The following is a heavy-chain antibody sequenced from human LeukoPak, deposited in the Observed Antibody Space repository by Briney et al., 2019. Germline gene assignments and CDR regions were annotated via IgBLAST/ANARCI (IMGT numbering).Heavy chain of an antibody. J-gene: IGHJ4*02. V-gene: IGHV1-2*02. CDR3: ASLSKIIAAAGY. Sequence: GASVKVSCQASGYTFTGYYMHWVRQAPGQGLEWVGWINPNSGGTNYAQKFRGRVTMTRDTSISTAYMELSRLRSDDTGVYYCASLSKIIAAAGYWGQGTLVTVSS. CDR2: INPNSGGT. D-gene: IGHD6-13*01. CDR1: GYTFTGYY.